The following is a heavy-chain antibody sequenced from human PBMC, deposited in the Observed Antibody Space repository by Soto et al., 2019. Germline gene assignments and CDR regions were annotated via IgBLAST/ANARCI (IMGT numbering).Heavy chain of an antibody. V-gene: IGHV3-23*01. Sequence: PGGSLRLSCAASGFTFSNYAMSWVRQAPGKGLEWVSVISGSGGNTYYADSVKGRFTISRDNSKNTLYLQMNSLRAEDTAVYYCAKEIGYTGMWNFDYWGQGPQVTVSS. CDR1: GFTFSNYA. J-gene: IGHJ4*02. CDR2: ISGSGGNT. CDR3: AKEIGYTGMWNFDY. D-gene: IGHD6-13*01.